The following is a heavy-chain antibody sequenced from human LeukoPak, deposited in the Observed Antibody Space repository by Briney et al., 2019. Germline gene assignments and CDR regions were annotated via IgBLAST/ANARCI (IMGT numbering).Heavy chain of an antibody. J-gene: IGHJ5*02. CDR3: ARRPFGAGNWFDP. Sequence: PSETLSLTCTVSGGSISSSSYYWGWIRQPPGKGLEWIGSIYYSGSTYYNPSLKSRVTISVDTSKNQFSLKLSSVTAADTAVYYCARRPFGAGNWFDPWGQGTLVTVSS. CDR2: IYYSGST. CDR1: GGSISSSSYY. D-gene: IGHD3-3*01. V-gene: IGHV4-39*01.